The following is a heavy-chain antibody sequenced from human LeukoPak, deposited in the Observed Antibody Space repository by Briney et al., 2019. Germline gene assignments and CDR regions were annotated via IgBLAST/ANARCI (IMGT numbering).Heavy chain of an antibody. CDR2: INPNSGGT. J-gene: IGHJ4*02. Sequence: GASVKVSCKASGYTFTGYYMHWVRQAPGQGLEWMGRINPNSGGTNYAQKFQGRVTMTRDTSISTAYMELSRLRSDDTAVYYCAREHYGDYANLYWGQGTLVTVSS. D-gene: IGHD4-17*01. V-gene: IGHV1-2*06. CDR1: GYTFTGYY. CDR3: AREHYGDYANLY.